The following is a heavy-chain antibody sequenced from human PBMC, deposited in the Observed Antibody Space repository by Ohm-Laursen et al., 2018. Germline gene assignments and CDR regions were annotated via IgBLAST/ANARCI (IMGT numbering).Heavy chain of an antibody. CDR1: GGTFSSYT. CDR2: ILPLLGTA. D-gene: IGHD3-10*01. J-gene: IGHJ4*02. Sequence: SVKVSCKASGGTFSSYTFTWVRQAPGQGLEWMGGILPLLGTANYELKFQGRVTITADKSTSTAYMELSSLRSDDTAVYYCARPRGGSGNYYLYYFDYWGQGTLVTVSS. V-gene: IGHV1-69*08. CDR3: ARPRGGSGNYYLYYFDY.